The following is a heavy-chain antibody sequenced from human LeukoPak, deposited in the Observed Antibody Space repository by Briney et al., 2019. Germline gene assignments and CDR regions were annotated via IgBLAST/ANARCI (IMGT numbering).Heavy chain of an antibody. CDR3: ARDLGAVAGTRWFDL. V-gene: IGHV4-38-2*02. D-gene: IGHD6-19*01. CDR2: IYHSGST. Sequence: SETLSLTCAVSGYSISSGYYWGWIRQPPGKGLEWIGSIYHSGSTYYNPSLKSRVTISVDTSKNQFSLKLSSVTAADTAVYYCARDLGAVAGTRWFDLWAQGTLVTVSS. CDR1: GYSISSGYY. J-gene: IGHJ5*02.